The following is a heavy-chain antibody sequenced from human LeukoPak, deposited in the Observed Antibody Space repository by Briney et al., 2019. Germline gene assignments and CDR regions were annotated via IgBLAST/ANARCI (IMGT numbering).Heavy chain of an antibody. V-gene: IGHV1-58*02. D-gene: IGHD3-10*01. CDR1: GFSFINSA. J-gene: IGHJ4*02. CDR2: IVVGSGNT. Sequence: SVKVTCKASGFSFINSAIQWVRQARGQRLEWIGWIVVGSGNTDYAQKFQSRVTITRDMSTSTAYMELSSLRYEDTAVYYCVAGHGSGSSWGQGALVTVSS. CDR3: VAGHGSGSS.